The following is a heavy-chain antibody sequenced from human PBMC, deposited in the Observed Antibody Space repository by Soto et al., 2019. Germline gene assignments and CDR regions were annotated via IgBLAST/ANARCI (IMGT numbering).Heavy chain of an antibody. V-gene: IGHV3-30-3*01. CDR1: GFTFSSYA. CDR3: ARSYGDYVSFYYYYGMDV. CDR2: ISYDGSNK. D-gene: IGHD4-17*01. Sequence: VESGGGVVQPGRSLRLSCAASGFTFSSYAMHWVRQAPGKGLEWVAVISYDGSNKYYADSVKGRFTISRDNSKNTLYLQMNSLRAEDTAVYYCARSYGDYVSFYYYYGMDVWGQGTTVTVSS. J-gene: IGHJ6*02.